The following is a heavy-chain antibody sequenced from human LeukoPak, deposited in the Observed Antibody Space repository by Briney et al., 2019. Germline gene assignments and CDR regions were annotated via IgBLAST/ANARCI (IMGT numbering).Heavy chain of an antibody. V-gene: IGHV4-59*01. Sequence: SETLSLTCTVSGGSISSYYWSWIRQPPGKGLEWIGYIAYSGSTNYNPSLKSRVTISVDASKNQLSLKLTSVTAADTAVYYCARDHPLYGDSGVHYYGLDVWGQGTTVIVSS. D-gene: IGHD4-17*01. J-gene: IGHJ6*02. CDR2: IAYSGST. CDR1: GGSISSYY. CDR3: ARDHPLYGDSGVHYYGLDV.